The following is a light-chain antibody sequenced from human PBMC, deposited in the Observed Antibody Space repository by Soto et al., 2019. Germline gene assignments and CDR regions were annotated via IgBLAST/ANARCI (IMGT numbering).Light chain of an antibody. CDR1: QSISSW. Sequence: DIQMTQSPSTLSASVGDRVTITCRASQSISSWLAWYQQKPGKAPKLLIYKASTLDTGVPSRFSGSGSGTEFTLTIRTLQPDDFATYYCHQYNTSLWTFGQGTKVEIK. V-gene: IGKV1-5*03. CDR3: HQYNTSLWT. J-gene: IGKJ1*01. CDR2: KAS.